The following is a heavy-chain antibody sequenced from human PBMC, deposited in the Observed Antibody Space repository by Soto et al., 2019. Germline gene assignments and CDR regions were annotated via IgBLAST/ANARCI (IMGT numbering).Heavy chain of an antibody. V-gene: IGHV3-30*01. CDR3: ARDKSGYNKYYYYGMDV. Sequence: QVQLVESGGGVVQPGRSLRLSCAACGFTFSSYAMHWVRQAPGKGLEWVAVISYDGSNKYYADSVKGRFTISRDNSKNTLYLQMNSLRAEDTAVYYCARDKSGYNKYYYYGMDVWGQGTTVTVSS. J-gene: IGHJ6*02. D-gene: IGHD3-3*01. CDR2: ISYDGSNK. CDR1: GFTFSSYA.